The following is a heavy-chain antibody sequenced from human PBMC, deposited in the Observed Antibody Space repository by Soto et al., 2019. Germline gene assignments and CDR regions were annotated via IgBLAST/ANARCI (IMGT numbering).Heavy chain of an antibody. J-gene: IGHJ4*02. CDR1: GYSFTSYW. CDR3: ARSYYYGSGSYVTAHLYFDY. CDR2: IYPGDSDT. V-gene: IGHV5-51*01. D-gene: IGHD3-10*01. Sequence: GESLKISCKGSGYSFTSYWIGWVRQMPGKGLEWMGIIYPGDSDTRYSPSFQGQVTISADKSISTAYLQWSSLKASDTAMYYCARSYYYGSGSYVTAHLYFDYWGQGTLVTVSS.